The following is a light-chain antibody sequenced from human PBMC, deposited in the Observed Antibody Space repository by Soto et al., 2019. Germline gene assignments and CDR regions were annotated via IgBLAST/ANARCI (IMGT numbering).Light chain of an antibody. CDR3: QKYNSAPWT. CDR1: QGITNY. Sequence: DIQVTQSPSSLSASVGDRVTITCRASQGITNYLAWYQQRPGKVPKLLIYAASTLQSGVLSRFSGSGSGTDFTLTISSLQPEDVATYYCQKYNSAPWTFGQGTKVEIK. J-gene: IGKJ1*01. CDR2: AAS. V-gene: IGKV1-27*01.